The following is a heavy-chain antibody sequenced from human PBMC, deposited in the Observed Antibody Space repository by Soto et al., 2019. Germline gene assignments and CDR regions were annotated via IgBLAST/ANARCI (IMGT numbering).Heavy chain of an antibody. CDR3: ARDGPHTDYYGMDV. V-gene: IGHV4-4*02. CDR2: IYHGGST. CDR1: GGSISSSNW. J-gene: IGHJ6*02. D-gene: IGHD5-18*01. Sequence: PSETLSLTCTVSGGSISSSNWWSWVRQPPGKGLEWIGEIYHGGSTNYNPSLKSRVTISVDKSKNQFSLKLSSVTAADTAVYYCARDGPHTDYYGMDVWGQGTTVTVSS.